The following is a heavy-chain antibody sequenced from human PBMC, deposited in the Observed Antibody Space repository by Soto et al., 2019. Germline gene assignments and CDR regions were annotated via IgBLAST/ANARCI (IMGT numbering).Heavy chain of an antibody. J-gene: IGHJ3*02. CDR1: GYDFMKYW. D-gene: IGHD3-22*01. V-gene: IGHV5-10-1*01. Sequence: GESLKISCNGSGYDFMKYWINWVRQMPGKGLEWMGRIDPSDSYTNYRPSFQGHVTISVDKSISTVYLQWSSLKASDTAMYYCAKTSYYDRTYYPLPLDPLDIWGQGTMVTVSS. CDR3: AKTSYYDRTYYPLPLDPLDI. CDR2: IDPSDSYT.